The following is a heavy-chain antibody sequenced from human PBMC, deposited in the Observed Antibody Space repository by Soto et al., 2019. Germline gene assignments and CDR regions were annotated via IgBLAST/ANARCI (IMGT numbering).Heavy chain of an antibody. V-gene: IGHV3-30*18. J-gene: IGHJ4*02. CDR1: GFTFKSFA. CDR2: ISDDGSNQ. D-gene: IGHD1-26*01. CDR3: AKDLYSGSYSSYYFHH. Sequence: LRLSCAASGFTFKSFAMHWVRQAPGKGLEWVAFISDDGSNQYFADSVKGRFTISRDNSENTVSLQINSLRPGDTAVYYCAKDLYSGSYSSYYFHHWGQGTLVTVSS.